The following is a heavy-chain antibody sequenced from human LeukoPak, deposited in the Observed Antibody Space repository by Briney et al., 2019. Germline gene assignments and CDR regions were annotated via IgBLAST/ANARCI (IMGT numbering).Heavy chain of an antibody. Sequence: GGSLRLSCAASGFAFSNFAMSWVRQAPGKGLEWVSAMSGSGYYTYYVDSVKGRFTISRDNSKNTLYLHMNSLRADDTAVYYCAKMEGQRLYDYCMDVWGRGTTVTVSS. CDR3: AKMEGQRLYDYCMDV. J-gene: IGHJ6*03. V-gene: IGHV3-23*01. D-gene: IGHD3-3*01. CDR1: GFAFSNFA. CDR2: MSGSGYYT.